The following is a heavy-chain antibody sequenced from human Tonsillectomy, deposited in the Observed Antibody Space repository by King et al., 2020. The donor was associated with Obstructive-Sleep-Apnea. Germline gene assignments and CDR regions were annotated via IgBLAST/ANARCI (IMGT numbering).Heavy chain of an antibody. J-gene: IGHJ5*02. D-gene: IGHD6-13*01. CDR3: ASLFRQQLVVDWFDP. Sequence: EVQLVESGGGLVQPGGSLRLSCAASGFTFSSYWMSWVRQAPGKGLEWVANIKQDGSEKYYVDSVKGRFTISRDNAKNSLYLQMNSLRAEDTAVYYCASLFRQQLVVDWFDPWGQGTLVTVSS. CDR1: GFTFSSYW. CDR2: IKQDGSEK. V-gene: IGHV3-7*01.